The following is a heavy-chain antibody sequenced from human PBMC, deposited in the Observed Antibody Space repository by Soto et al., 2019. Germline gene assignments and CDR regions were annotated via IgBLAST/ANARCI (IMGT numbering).Heavy chain of an antibody. CDR1: GYTFTSYG. D-gene: IGHD2-2*01. V-gene: IGHV1-18*01. Sequence: ASVKVSCKASGYTFTSYGISWVRQAPGQGLEWMGWISAYNGNTNYAQKLQGRVTMTTDTSTSTAYMELRSLRSDDTAVYYCAREVVPAAIGRNYYYYMDVWGKGTTVTVSS. CDR2: ISAYNGNT. CDR3: AREVVPAAIGRNYYYYMDV. J-gene: IGHJ6*03.